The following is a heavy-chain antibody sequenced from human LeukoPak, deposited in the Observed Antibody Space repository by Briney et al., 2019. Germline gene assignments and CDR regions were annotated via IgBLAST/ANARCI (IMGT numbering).Heavy chain of an antibody. J-gene: IGHJ4*02. CDR3: ARVSNEDIVVVPAATDY. CDR2: INPNSGGT. V-gene: IGHV1-2*02. CDR1: GSTFTDYY. D-gene: IGHD2-2*01. Sequence: ASVKVSCKASGSTFTDYYMHWVRQAPGQGLEWMGWINPNSGGTNFAQKFQGRVTMTRDTSISTAYMELNSLRAEDTAVYYCARVSNEDIVVVPAATDYWGQGTLVTVSS.